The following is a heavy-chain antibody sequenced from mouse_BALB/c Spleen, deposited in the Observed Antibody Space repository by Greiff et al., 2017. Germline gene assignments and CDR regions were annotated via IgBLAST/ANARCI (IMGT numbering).Heavy chain of an antibody. D-gene: IGHD2-2*01. CDR1: GYTFTSYW. V-gene: IGHV1-87*01. J-gene: IGHJ2*01. Sequence: VKLVESGAELARPGASVKLSCKASGYTFTSYWMQWVKQRPGQGLEWIGAIYPGDGDTRYTQKFKGKATLTADKSSSTAYMQLSSLASEDSAVYYCASYGYDYFDDWGQGTTLTVSS. CDR2: IYPGDGDT. CDR3: ASYGYDYFDD.